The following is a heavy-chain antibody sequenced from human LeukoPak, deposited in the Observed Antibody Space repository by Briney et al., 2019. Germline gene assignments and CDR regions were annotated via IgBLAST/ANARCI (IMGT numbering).Heavy chain of an antibody. CDR3: AKDFSDSSGYGFDY. Sequence: PGGSLRLSCAASGFTFSSYGMHWVRQAPGKGLEWVAFIRYDGSNKYYADSVKGRFTISRDNSKNTLYLQMNSLRAEDTAVYYCAKDFSDSSGYGFDYWGQGTLVTVSS. CDR1: GFTFSSYG. V-gene: IGHV3-30*02. D-gene: IGHD3-22*01. J-gene: IGHJ4*02. CDR2: IRYDGSNK.